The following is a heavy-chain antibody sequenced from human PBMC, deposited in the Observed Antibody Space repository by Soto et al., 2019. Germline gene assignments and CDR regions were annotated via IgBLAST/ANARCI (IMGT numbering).Heavy chain of an antibody. D-gene: IGHD3-9*01. CDR3: ASLYYDILTGYYNEDY. CDR2: ISSSSSYI. CDR1: GFTFSSYR. V-gene: IGHV3-21*01. J-gene: IGHJ4*02. Sequence: PGGSLRLSCAASGFTFSSYRMTWVHQAPGKGLEWISSISSSSSYIYYADSVKGRFTISRDNAKNSLYLQMNSLRAEDTAVYYCASLYYDILTGYYNEDYWGQGTLVTVSS.